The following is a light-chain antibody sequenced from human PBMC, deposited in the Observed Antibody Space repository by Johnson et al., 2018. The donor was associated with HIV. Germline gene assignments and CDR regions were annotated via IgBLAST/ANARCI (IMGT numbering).Light chain of an antibody. CDR2: DNN. CDR3: GTWDGSLTPGGV. J-gene: IGLJ1*01. CDR1: SSNIGRNY. Sequence: QSVLTQPPSVSAAPGQKVTISCSGSSSNIGRNYVSWYQQLPGTAPKLLIFDNNKRPSGIPDRFSGSKSGTSATLGITGLQTGDEADYYCGTWDGSLTPGGVMGTGTKVTVL. V-gene: IGLV1-51*01.